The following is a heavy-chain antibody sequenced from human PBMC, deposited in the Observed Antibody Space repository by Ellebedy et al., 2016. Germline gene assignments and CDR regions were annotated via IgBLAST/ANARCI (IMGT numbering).Heavy chain of an antibody. J-gene: IGHJ4*02. CDR3: ARRDTAMVTDYFDY. D-gene: IGHD5-18*01. V-gene: IGHV4-34*12. CDR2: IIHTGST. CDR1: GGSFSGHY. Sequence: SETLSLTCAVYGGSFSGHYWSWIRQPPGKGLEWIGEIIHTGSTNYNPSLKSRVTISVDTSKNQFSLKLSSVTAADTAVYYCARRDTAMVTDYFDYWGQGTLVTVSS.